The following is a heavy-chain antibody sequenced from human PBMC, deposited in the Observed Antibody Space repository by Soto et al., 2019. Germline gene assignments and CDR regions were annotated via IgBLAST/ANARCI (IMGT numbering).Heavy chain of an antibody. CDR3: ARGEHDNTRGPYYYGMDV. CDR2: IHLDGSEK. D-gene: IGHD3-10*01. Sequence: PGGSLRLSCAASGFTFSDYWMSWVRQPPGKGLKWVGNIHLDGSEKYYAGFVKGRFTISRDNSKNILYLQMNSLRADDMAVYYFARGEHDNTRGPYYYGMDVWGQGTTVTVSS. CDR1: GFTFSDYW. J-gene: IGHJ6*02. V-gene: IGHV3-7*02.